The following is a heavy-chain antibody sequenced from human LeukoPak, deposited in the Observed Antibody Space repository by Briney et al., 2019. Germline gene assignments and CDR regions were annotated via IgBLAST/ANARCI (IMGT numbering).Heavy chain of an antibody. CDR1: AFTFSSYA. CDR3: AKDPYNTAVANTNGWFDP. Sequence: GGSLRLSCAASAFTFSSYAMSWVRRAPGKGLEWVSSISGSGGNTYYAQSVEGRFTISRDNSENTLYLQMDTLRADDTALYFCAKDPYNTAVANTNGWFDPWGQGTLVTVSS. D-gene: IGHD6-19*01. V-gene: IGHV3-23*01. J-gene: IGHJ5*02. CDR2: ISGSGGNT.